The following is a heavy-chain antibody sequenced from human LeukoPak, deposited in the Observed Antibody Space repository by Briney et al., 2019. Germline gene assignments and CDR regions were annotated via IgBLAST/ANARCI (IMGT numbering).Heavy chain of an antibody. J-gene: IGHJ5*02. Sequence: GGSLRLSCAASGFTFSTYNMNWVRQAPGKGLEWVSSITSSSSYIYYADSVKGRFTISRDNAKNSLYLQMNSLRAEDTAVYYCARERGDYYGSSAQGLGNWFDPWGQGTLVTVSS. CDR1: GFTFSTYN. D-gene: IGHD3-10*01. CDR2: ITSSSSYI. CDR3: ARERGDYYGSSAQGLGNWFDP. V-gene: IGHV3-21*01.